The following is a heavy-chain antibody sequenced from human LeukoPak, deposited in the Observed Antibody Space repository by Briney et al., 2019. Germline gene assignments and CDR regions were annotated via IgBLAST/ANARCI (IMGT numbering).Heavy chain of an antibody. V-gene: IGHV1-69*13. D-gene: IGHD1-26*01. CDR1: GGTFSSYA. CDR2: IIPIFGTA. J-gene: IGHJ4*02. CDR3: AREDGGSYLDWYFDY. Sequence: ASVKVSCKASGGTFSSYAISWVRQAPGQGLEWMGGIIPIFGTANYAQKFQGRVTITAGESTSTAYMELSSLRSEDTAVNYCAREDGGSYLDWYFDYWGQGTLVTVSS.